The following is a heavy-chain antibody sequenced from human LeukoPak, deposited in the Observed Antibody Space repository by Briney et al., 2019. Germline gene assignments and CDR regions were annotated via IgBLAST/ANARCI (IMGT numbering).Heavy chain of an antibody. V-gene: IGHV1-24*01. CDR2: FDPEDGET. CDR3: ATDQLGDIVVVPAAPPQAFDI. D-gene: IGHD2-2*01. Sequence: ASVKVSCKVSGYTLAELSMHWVRQAPGKGLEWMGGFDPEDGETIYAQKFQGRVTMTEDTSTDTAYMELSSLRSEDTAVYYCATDQLGDIVVVPAAPPQAFDIWGQGTMVTVSS. CDR1: GYTLAELS. J-gene: IGHJ3*02.